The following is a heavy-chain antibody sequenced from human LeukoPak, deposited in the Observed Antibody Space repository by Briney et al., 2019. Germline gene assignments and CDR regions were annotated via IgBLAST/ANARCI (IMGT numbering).Heavy chain of an antibody. J-gene: IGHJ4*02. CDR3: ARLGLWFKKIEY. CDR2: IYTSGST. Sequence: SETLSLTCTVSGGSISSGSYYWSWIRQPAGKGLEWIGRIYTSGSTNYNPSLKSRVTISVDTSKNQFSLKLTSVTAADTAVYYCARLGLWFKKIEYWGQGTLVTVSS. CDR1: GGSISSGSYY. D-gene: IGHD3-10*01. V-gene: IGHV4-61*02.